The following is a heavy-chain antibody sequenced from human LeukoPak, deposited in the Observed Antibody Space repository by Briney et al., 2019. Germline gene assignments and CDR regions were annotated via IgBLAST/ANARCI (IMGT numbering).Heavy chain of an antibody. Sequence: GASVKVSCKASGYTFTSYDINWVRQATGQGLEWMGWMNPNSGNTGYAQKFQGRVTMTRNTSISTAYMELSSLRSEDTAVYYCARVGQVVSAWDYGGTDHDFDYWRQGTLVTVSS. CDR3: ARVGQVVSAWDYGGTDHDFDY. CDR2: MNPNSGNT. D-gene: IGHD4-23*01. J-gene: IGHJ4*02. CDR1: GYTFTSYD. V-gene: IGHV1-8*01.